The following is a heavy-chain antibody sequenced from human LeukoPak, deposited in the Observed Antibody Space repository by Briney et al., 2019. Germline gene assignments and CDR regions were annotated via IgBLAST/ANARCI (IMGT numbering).Heavy chain of an antibody. Sequence: GGSLRLSCAASGFTFRSYGMHWVRQAPGKGLEWVAFIRYDGTSKYYADSVKGRFTISRDNSKNTLYLQMNSLRAEDTAVYYCAKRGSYSSSFTSTFDYWGQGTLVTVSS. CDR2: IRYDGTSK. J-gene: IGHJ4*02. D-gene: IGHD6-6*01. CDR1: GFTFRSYG. V-gene: IGHV3-30*02. CDR3: AKRGSYSSSFTSTFDY.